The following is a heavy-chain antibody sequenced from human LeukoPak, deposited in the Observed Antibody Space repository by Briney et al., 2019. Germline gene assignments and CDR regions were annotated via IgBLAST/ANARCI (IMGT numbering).Heavy chain of an antibody. CDR2: ISGSGGST. CDR3: AKFPSGSSPT. CDR1: GFTFSSYA. V-gene: IGHV3-23*01. Sequence: GSLXLSXAXSGFTFSSYAMSWVRQAPGKGLEWVSAISGSGGSTYYADSVKGRFTISRDNSKTTLYLQMNSLRAEDTAVYYCAKFPSGSSPTWGQGTLVTVSS. D-gene: IGHD1-26*01. J-gene: IGHJ5*02.